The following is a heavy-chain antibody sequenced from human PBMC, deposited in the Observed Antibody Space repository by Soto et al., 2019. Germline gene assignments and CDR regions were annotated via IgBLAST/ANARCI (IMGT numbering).Heavy chain of an antibody. V-gene: IGHV3-7*01. CDR1: GVTFGGHW. CDR3: ARDQLYYNDISGRPLNAFDV. J-gene: IGHJ3*01. Sequence: PGGSLRLSCGASGVTFGGHWGSWVRQAPGKGLEWVANIKPGRSEKWYADSVKGRFTISRDNAKNSLYLQMNSLRAEDTAVYYCARDQLYYNDISGRPLNAFDVWGQGTMVTVSS. CDR2: IKPGRSEK. D-gene: IGHD3-22*01.